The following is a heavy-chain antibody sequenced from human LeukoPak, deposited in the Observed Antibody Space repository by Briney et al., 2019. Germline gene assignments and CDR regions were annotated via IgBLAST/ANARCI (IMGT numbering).Heavy chain of an antibody. D-gene: IGHD4-23*01. Sequence: GGSLRLSCAASGFTVSSNYMNWVRQAPGKGLEWVSLIYSGGSTYYADSVMGRFTISRDNSKSTLFLQMNSLRAEDTAVYYCARGDNSLFDYWGQGTLVTVSS. CDR1: GFTVSSNY. J-gene: IGHJ4*02. CDR3: ARGDNSLFDY. V-gene: IGHV3-53*01. CDR2: IYSGGST.